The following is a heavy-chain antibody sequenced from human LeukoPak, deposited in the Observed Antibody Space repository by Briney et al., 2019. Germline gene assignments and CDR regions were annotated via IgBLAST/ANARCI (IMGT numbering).Heavy chain of an antibody. CDR3: ASSGSYYFDY. CDR1: GLTFSASA. V-gene: IGHV3-73*01. Sequence: GGSLRLSCAASGLTFSASAMHWVRQASGKGLEWVGRIRTKPNNYATAYAESVKGRFTISRDDSKNTAYLQVNNLRTDDTAVYYCASSGSYYFDYWGQGTLVTVSP. CDR2: IRTKPNNYAT. J-gene: IGHJ4*02. D-gene: IGHD1-26*01.